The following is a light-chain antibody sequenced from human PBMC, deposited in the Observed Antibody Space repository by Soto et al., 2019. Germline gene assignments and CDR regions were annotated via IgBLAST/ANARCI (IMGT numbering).Light chain of an antibody. CDR2: GAS. V-gene: IGKV3-20*01. J-gene: IGKJ1*01. CDR1: QSVSSSY. CDR3: QQYDSSPWT. Sequence: EIVLTQSPGTLSLSPGERATLSCRASQSVSSSYLARYQQKPGQAPRLLIYGASNRATGIPDRFSGSGSGTDFTLTISRLEPEDFAVFYCQQYDSSPWTFGQGTKVEIK.